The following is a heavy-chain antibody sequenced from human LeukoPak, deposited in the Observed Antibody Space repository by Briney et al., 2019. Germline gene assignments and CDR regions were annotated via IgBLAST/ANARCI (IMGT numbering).Heavy chain of an antibody. V-gene: IGHV4-39*01. CDR2: IYFSMTT. Sequence: SVTLSLTCTVSGESISSGTYYWGWIRQPPGKGLEWFGTIYFSMTTYYNSSLKIRVTISVDTSKNQFSLKLRSVTAADTAVYYCVRHRIIRDIVTGDYFDYWGQGTLVTVS. CDR3: VRHRIIRDIVTGDYFDY. J-gene: IGHJ4*02. CDR1: GESISSGTYY. D-gene: IGHD3-9*01.